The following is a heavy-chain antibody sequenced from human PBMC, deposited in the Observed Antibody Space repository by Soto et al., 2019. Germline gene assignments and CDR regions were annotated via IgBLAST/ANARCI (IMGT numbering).Heavy chain of an antibody. V-gene: IGHV3-74*01. CDR3: ARDDYDFWSGYPGYGMDV. Sequence: RRLSCAASGFTFSSYWMHWVRQAPGKGLVWVSRINSDGSSTSYADSVKGRFTISRDNAKNTLYLQMNSLRAEDTAVYYCARDDYDFWSGYPGYGMDVWGQGTTVTVSS. J-gene: IGHJ6*02. D-gene: IGHD3-3*01. CDR1: GFTFSSYW. CDR2: INSDGSST.